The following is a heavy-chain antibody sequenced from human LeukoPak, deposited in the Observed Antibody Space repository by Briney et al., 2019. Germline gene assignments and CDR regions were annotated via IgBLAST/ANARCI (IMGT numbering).Heavy chain of an antibody. CDR2: ISGSGDNT. D-gene: IGHD4-17*01. V-gene: IGHV3-23*01. Sequence: GGSLRLSCAASGSTISKAWMSWVRQAPGKGLEWVSSISGSGDNTCYADSVKDRFSISRDNSKTTVSLQMNSLRAEDTAVYYCAKGGGTAVTSAANYWGRGTLVTVSS. CDR1: GSTISKAW. CDR3: AKGGGTAVTSAANY. J-gene: IGHJ4*02.